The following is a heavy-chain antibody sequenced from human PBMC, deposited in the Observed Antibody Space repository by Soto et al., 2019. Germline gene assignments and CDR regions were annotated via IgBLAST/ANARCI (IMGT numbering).Heavy chain of an antibody. D-gene: IGHD2-21*02. CDR2: IYYSGRT. CDR1: GESISSSSYY. Sequence: SETLSLTCIVSGESISSSSYYWGCMRQPPGKGLEWIGSIYYSGRTYYNPSFKSRVTISIDTSKNQFSLKLSSVTATDTAVYYCARQRTTVVTQAYFDHWGQGALVTVSS. CDR3: ARQRTTVVTQAYFDH. J-gene: IGHJ4*02. V-gene: IGHV4-39*01.